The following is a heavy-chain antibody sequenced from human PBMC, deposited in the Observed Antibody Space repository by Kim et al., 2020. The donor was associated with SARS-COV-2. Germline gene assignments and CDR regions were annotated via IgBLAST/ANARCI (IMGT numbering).Heavy chain of an antibody. CDR3: AKGPYTWKSHPFDY. CDR1: GFTFNNYA. V-gene: IGHV3-23*01. J-gene: IGHJ4*02. Sequence: GGSLRLSCTASGFTFNNYAMNWVRQAPGMGLEWVSAIGHSGVNTYYTDSVKGRFTISRDNSKNTLYLQMNSLRAEDTAIYYCAKGPYTWKSHPFDYWGQGTLVTVSS. CDR2: IGHSGVNT. D-gene: IGHD1-20*01.